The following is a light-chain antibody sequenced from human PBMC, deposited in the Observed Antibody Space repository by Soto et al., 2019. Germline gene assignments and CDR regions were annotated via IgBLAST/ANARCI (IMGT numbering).Light chain of an antibody. CDR1: QGIRSL. CDR2: AAS. J-gene: IGKJ1*01. CDR3: QKYDSAPRT. Sequence: DIQMTQSPSSLSASVGDRVTITCRTSQGIRSLLSWYQQKPGQAPKRLIYAASSLQSGVPSRFSGSGSGTEFTLTIRSLHPEDVATYYCQKYDSAPRTFGQGTKVEIK. V-gene: IGKV1-17*01.